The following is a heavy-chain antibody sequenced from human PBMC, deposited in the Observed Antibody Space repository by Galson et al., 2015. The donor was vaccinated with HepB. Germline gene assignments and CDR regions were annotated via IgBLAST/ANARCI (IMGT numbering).Heavy chain of an antibody. J-gene: IGHJ4*02. CDR3: ARDPDGRGYSYAYIDY. CDR2: ISYDGSNK. CDR1: GYTFTTYA. Sequence: SCKASGYTFTTYAMHWVRQAPGKGLEWVAVISYDGSNKYYADSVKGRFTISRDNSKNTLYLQMNSLRAEDTAVYSCARDPDGRGYSYAYIDYWGQGTLVTVSS. V-gene: IGHV3-30-3*01. D-gene: IGHD5-18*01.